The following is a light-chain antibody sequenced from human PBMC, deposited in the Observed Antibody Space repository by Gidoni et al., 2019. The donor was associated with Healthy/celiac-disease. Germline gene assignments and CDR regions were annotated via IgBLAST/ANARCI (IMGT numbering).Light chain of an antibody. CDR3: AAWDDSLSGSWV. CDR2: RNN. Sequence: QSVLTQPPSASGPPGQRVTISCSGSSSNIGSNYVYCYQQLPGTAPKLLIYRNNQRPSGVPDRFSGSKSGTSASLAISGLRSEDEADYYCAAWDDSLSGSWVFGGGTKLTVL. V-gene: IGLV1-47*01. J-gene: IGLJ3*02. CDR1: SSNIGSNY.